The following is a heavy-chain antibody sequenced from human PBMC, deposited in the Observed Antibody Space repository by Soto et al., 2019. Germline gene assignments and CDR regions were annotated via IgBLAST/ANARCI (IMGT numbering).Heavy chain of an antibody. CDR3: ARAGSGYSFDY. Sequence: SETLSLTCTVSGGSISSYYWIWIRQPPGKGLEWIGYIFYSGSTSYNPSLKSRVTISLDTTNNQFSLKLSSVTAADTALYYCARAGSGYSFDYWGQGTLGTVSS. D-gene: IGHD3-3*01. V-gene: IGHV4-59*01. CDR2: IFYSGST. J-gene: IGHJ4*02. CDR1: GGSISSYY.